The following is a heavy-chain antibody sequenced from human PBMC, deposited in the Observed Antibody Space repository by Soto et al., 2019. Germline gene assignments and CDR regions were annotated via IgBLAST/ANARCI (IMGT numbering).Heavy chain of an antibody. D-gene: IGHD2-8*01. CDR1: GYSISSGYY. CDR2: IYHSGST. J-gene: IGHJ4*02. Sequence: SETLSLTCAVSGYSISSGYYWGWIRQPPGKGLEWIGSIYHSGSTYYNPSLKSRVTISVDTSKNQFSLKLSSVTAADTAVYYCARASTNGVGLFDHWGQGTLVTVSS. V-gene: IGHV4-38-2*01. CDR3: ARASTNGVGLFDH.